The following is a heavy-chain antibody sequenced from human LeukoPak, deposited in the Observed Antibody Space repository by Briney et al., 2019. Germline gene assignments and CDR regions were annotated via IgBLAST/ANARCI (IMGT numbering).Heavy chain of an antibody. CDR1: GFTFINAW. D-gene: IGHD6-13*01. CDR3: ATGGYYYDN. J-gene: IGHJ4*02. CDR2: IKSKIDGGTT. Sequence: GGSLRLSCAASGFTFINAWMSWVRQAPGKGLEWVGRIKSKIDGGTTDYAAPVKGRFTISRDDSKNTLFLQMNSLKIEGTAAYYCATGGYYYDNWGQGTLVTVSS. V-gene: IGHV3-15*01.